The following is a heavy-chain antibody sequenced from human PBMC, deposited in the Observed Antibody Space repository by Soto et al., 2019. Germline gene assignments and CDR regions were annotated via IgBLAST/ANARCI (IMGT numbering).Heavy chain of an antibody. J-gene: IGHJ4*02. CDR2: IYYGGNT. CDR1: GGSISGYY. Sequence: SETLSLTCTVSGGSISGYYWSWIRQPPGKGLEWIGYIYYGGNTNYNPSLKSRVTISLDTSKNQFSLKLSSVTAADTAVYYCVREGGEQQLVDYRDQGTLVTVSS. CDR3: VREGGEQQLVDY. D-gene: IGHD6-13*01. V-gene: IGHV4-59*01.